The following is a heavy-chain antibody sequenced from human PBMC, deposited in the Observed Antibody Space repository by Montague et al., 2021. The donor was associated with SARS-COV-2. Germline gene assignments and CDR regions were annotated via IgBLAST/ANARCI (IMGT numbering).Heavy chain of an antibody. CDR3: ARIQAELWPNDYYYGMDV. V-gene: IGHV2-70*01. Sequence: VKPTQTLTLTCTFSGFSLSTSGMCVSWIRQPPGKALEWLALIDWDDDKYYSTSLKTRLTISKDTSKNQVVLTMTNMDPVDTATYYCARIQAELWPNDYYYGMDVWGQGTTVTVSS. J-gene: IGHJ6*02. D-gene: IGHD5-18*01. CDR1: GFSLSTSGMC. CDR2: IDWDDDK.